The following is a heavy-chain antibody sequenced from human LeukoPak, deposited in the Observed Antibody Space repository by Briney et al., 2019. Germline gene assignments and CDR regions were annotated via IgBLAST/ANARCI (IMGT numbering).Heavy chain of an antibody. V-gene: IGHV3-48*04. CDR3: ARSTYGSGSYYNLPDY. CDR1: GFTFSSYS. CDR2: ISSSSSTI. D-gene: IGHD3-10*01. J-gene: IGHJ4*02. Sequence: GGSLRLSCAASGFTFSSYSMNWVRQAPGKGLEWVSYISSSSSTIYYADSVKGRFTISRDNAKNSLYLQMNSLRAEDTAVYYCARSTYGSGSYYNLPDYWGQGTLVTVSS.